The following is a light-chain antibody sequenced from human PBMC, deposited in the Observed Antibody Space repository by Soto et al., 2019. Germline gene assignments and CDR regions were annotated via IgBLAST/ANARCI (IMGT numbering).Light chain of an antibody. V-gene: IGKV1-39*01. CDR2: GVS. J-gene: IGKJ2*01. CDR1: ESIRIY. Sequence: DIQMTQSPSSLSASVGDRVTITCRASESIRIYLNWYQQKPGKAPSLLIYGVSTLQSGVPSRFSGSGSGTDFTLTISSLQPEDFATYYCQQSFGTLPTFGQGTRLEIK. CDR3: QQSFGTLPT.